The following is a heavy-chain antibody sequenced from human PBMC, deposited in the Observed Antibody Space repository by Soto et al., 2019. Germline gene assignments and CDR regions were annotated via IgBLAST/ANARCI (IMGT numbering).Heavy chain of an antibody. CDR3: ARLKYYYDSSGYLPHRYYYYYGMDV. D-gene: IGHD3-22*01. CDR1: GGSISSYY. CDR2: IYYSGST. V-gene: IGHV4-59*08. J-gene: IGHJ6*02. Sequence: PEETLSLTCTVSGGSISSYYWSWIRQPPGKGLEWIGYIYYSGSTNYNPSLKSRVTISVDTSKNQFSLKLSSVTAADTAVYYCARLKYYYDSSGYLPHRYYYYYGMDVWGQGTTVTVSS.